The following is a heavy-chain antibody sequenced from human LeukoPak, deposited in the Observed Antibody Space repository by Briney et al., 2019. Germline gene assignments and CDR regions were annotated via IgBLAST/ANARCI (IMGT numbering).Heavy chain of an antibody. CDR3: AKKEAYYYGSGSDYFDY. CDR2: ISGSGGST. Sequence: GGSLRLSCAASGFTFSSYAMSWVRQALGEGVWWVSAISGSGGSTYYADSVKGRFTISRDNSKNTLYLQMSSLRAEDTAVYYCAKKEAYYYGSGSDYFDYWGQGTLVTVSS. CDR1: GFTFSSYA. V-gene: IGHV3-23*01. D-gene: IGHD3-10*01. J-gene: IGHJ4*02.